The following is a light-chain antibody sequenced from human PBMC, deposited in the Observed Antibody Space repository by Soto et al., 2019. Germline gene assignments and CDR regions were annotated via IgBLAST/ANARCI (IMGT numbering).Light chain of an antibody. V-gene: IGLV2-11*01. J-gene: IGLJ1*01. CDR1: SSDVGGYNY. Sequence: QSALTQPRSVSGSPGQSVTISCTGTSSDVGGYNYVSWYQQHPGKAPKLMIYDVSKRPSGVPDRFSGSKSGNTASLTLSGLQAEDEADYYCCSYAGSYTQVFGTGTKLTVL. CDR2: DVS. CDR3: CSYAGSYTQV.